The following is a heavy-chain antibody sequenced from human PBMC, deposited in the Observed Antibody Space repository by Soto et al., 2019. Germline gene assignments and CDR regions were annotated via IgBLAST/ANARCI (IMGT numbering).Heavy chain of an antibody. V-gene: IGHV3-23*04. CDR1: GFTFSNAW. CDR3: ATRRDASYYYYGMDV. Sequence: EVQLVESGGGLVKPGGSVRLSCAASGFTFSNAWMSWVRQAPGKGLEWVSAISGSGDNTYYADSVKGRFTISRDNSKNTLFLQMNSLRAEDTAVYNCATRRDASYYYYGMDVWGQGTTVTVSS. J-gene: IGHJ6*02. CDR2: ISGSGDNT. D-gene: IGHD2-2*01.